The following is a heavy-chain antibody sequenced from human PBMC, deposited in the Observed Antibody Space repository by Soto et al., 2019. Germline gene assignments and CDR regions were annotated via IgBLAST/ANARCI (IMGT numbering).Heavy chain of an antibody. D-gene: IGHD6-13*01. Sequence: GGSLRLSCAASGFTFSSYWMHWVRQAPGKGLVWVSRINSDGSSTSYADSVKGRFTISRDNAKNTLYLQMNSLRAEDTAVYYCAATGAEGSSSWSWSLGYYYGMDVWGQGTTVTVSS. CDR3: AATGAEGSSSWSWSLGYYYGMDV. CDR2: INSDGSST. J-gene: IGHJ6*02. V-gene: IGHV3-74*01. CDR1: GFTFSSYW.